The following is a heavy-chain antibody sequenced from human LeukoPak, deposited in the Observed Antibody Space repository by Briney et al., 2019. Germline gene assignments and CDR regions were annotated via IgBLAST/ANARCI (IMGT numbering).Heavy chain of an antibody. CDR3: ARDRDDKATLQGLFWYFDL. J-gene: IGHJ2*01. CDR2: ILYDGTYK. D-gene: IGHD5-24*01. V-gene: IGHV3-30*04. Sequence: GGSLRLSCAASGFTFNTYSMHWVRQAPGKGPEWVAAILYDGTYKYYADSVKGRFTISRDNPKNTLFLQMTSLTTDDTAVYYCARDRDDKATLQGLFWYFDLWGRGTLVTVSS. CDR1: GFTFNTYS.